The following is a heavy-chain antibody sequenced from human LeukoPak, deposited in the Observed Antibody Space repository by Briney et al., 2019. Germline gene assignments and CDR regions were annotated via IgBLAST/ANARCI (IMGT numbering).Heavy chain of an antibody. CDR1: GFTFSSYS. CDR2: ISSSSSSHI. D-gene: IGHD6-13*01. Sequence: GGSLRLSCAASGFTFSSYSMNWVRQAPGKGLEWVSSISSSSSSHIYYADSVKGRFTISRDNAKNSLYLQMNTLRAENTAVYDWARDRDSSSWYLAYYFDYWGQGTLVTVSS. V-gene: IGHV3-21*01. CDR3: ARDRDSSSWYLAYYFDY. J-gene: IGHJ4*02.